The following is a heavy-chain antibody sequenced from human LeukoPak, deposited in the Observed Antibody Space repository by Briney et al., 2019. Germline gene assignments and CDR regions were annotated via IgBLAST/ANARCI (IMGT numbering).Heavy chain of an antibody. V-gene: IGHV1-69*05. CDR2: IIPIFGTA. D-gene: IGHD1-26*01. Sequence: GASVKVSCKASGGTFSSYAISWVRQAPGQGLEWMGRIIPIFGTANYAQKFQGRGTITTDESTSTAYMELSSLRSEDTAVYYCARDRPEEWELFTGGLRLDYWGQGTLVTVSS. J-gene: IGHJ4*02. CDR3: ARDRPEEWELFTGGLRLDY. CDR1: GGTFSSYA.